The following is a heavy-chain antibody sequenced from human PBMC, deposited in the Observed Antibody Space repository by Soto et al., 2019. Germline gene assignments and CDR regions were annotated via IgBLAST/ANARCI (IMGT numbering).Heavy chain of an antibody. CDR3: ARVAARRDMVRGVIITWEGYFDY. J-gene: IGHJ4*02. Sequence: QVQLVQSGAEVKKPGSSVKVSCKASGGTFSSYAISWVRQAPGQGLEWMGGIIPIFGTANYAQKFQGRVTITADESTSTAYMELSSLRSEDTAVYYCARVAARRDMVRGVIITWEGYFDYWGQGTLVTVSS. CDR2: IIPIFGTA. V-gene: IGHV1-69*01. CDR1: GGTFSSYA. D-gene: IGHD3-10*01.